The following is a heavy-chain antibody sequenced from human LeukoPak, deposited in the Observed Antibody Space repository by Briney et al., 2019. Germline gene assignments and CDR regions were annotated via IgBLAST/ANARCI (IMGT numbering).Heavy chain of an antibody. CDR1: GFTFSSYG. D-gene: IGHD1-1*01. J-gene: IGHJ2*01. V-gene: IGHV3-33*01. Sequence: GGSLRLSCAASGFTFSSYGMHWIRQAPGKGLEWVAVIWYDGSNKYYADSVKGRFTISRDNSKNTLYLQMNSLRAEDTAVYYCARELISTTWRGNRSYFDLWGRGTLVTVSS. CDR3: ARELISTTWRGNRSYFDL. CDR2: IWYDGSNK.